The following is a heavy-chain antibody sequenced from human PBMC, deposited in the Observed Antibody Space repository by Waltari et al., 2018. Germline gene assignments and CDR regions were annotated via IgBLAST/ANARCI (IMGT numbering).Heavy chain of an antibody. CDR1: GFTFDDYT. CDR3: AKDSDYYGSGSLHY. J-gene: IGHJ4*02. Sequence: EVQLVESGGVVVQPGGSLRLSCAASGFTFDDYTMNWVRQAPGKGLEWVSLISWDGGSTYYADSVKGRFTISRDNSKNSLYLQMNSLRTEDTALYYCAKDSDYYGSGSLHYWGQGTLVTVSS. D-gene: IGHD3-10*01. CDR2: ISWDGGST. V-gene: IGHV3-43*01.